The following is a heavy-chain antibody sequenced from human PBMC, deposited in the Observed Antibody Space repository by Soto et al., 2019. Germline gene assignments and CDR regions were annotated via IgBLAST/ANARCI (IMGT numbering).Heavy chain of an antibody. D-gene: IGHD6-6*01. J-gene: IGHJ6*02. CDR3: AKEGAIAARRYGLDV. Sequence: PGGSLRLSCAASGFTLSSYAMSWVRQAPGEGLEWVSAITGSGSSTYYADSVRGRFIISRDHSKNTLYLQMSSLGAEDTAIYYCAKEGAIAARRYGLDVWGQGTTVTVSS. CDR1: GFTLSSYA. V-gene: IGHV3-23*01. CDR2: ITGSGSST.